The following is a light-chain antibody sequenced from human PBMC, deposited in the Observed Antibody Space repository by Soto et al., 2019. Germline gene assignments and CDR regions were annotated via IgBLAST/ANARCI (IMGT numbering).Light chain of an antibody. CDR2: GNS. CDR1: SSNIGAGYD. J-gene: IGLJ2*01. CDR3: QSYDSSLSGVV. V-gene: IGLV1-40*01. Sequence: QSVLTQPPSVSGAPGQRVTISCTGSSSNIGAGYDVHWYQQLPGTAPKLLIYGNSNRPSGAPDRFSGSKSGTSASLDITGLQAEDEGDYYCQSYDSSLSGVVFGGGTKLTVL.